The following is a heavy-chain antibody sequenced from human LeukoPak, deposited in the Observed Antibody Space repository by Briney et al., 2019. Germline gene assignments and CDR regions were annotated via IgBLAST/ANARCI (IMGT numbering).Heavy chain of an antibody. V-gene: IGHV4-59*01. CDR2: IYYSGST. J-gene: IGHJ4*02. CDR3: ERGLTGEFDY. CDR1: GGSISSYY. Sequence: SETLSLTCTVSGGSISSYYWSWIRQPPGKGLEWIGYIYYSGSTNYNPSLKSRVTISVDTSKNQFSLKLSSVTAADTAVYYCERGLTGEFDYWGQGTLVTVSS. D-gene: IGHD3-10*01.